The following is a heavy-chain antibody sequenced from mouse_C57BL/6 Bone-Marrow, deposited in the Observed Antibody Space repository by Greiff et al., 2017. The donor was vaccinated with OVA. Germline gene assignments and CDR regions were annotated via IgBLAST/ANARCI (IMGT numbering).Heavy chain of an antibody. CDR3: AREDYSTYYAMDY. CDR2: ISYDGSN. D-gene: IGHD2-5*01. V-gene: IGHV3-6*01. J-gene: IGHJ4*01. Sequence: EVKLMESGPGLVKPSQSLSLTCSVTGYSITSGYYWNWIRQFPGNKLEWMGYISYDGSNNYNPSLKNRISITRDTSKNQFFLKLNSVTTEDTATYYCAREDYSTYYAMDYWGQGTSVTVSS. CDR1: GYSITSGYY.